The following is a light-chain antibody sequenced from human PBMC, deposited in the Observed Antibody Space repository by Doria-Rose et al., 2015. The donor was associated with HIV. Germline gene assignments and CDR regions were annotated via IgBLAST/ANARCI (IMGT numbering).Light chain of an antibody. CDR3: QQYGTSRGT. CDR1: QSFSSTY. V-gene: IGKV3-20*01. J-gene: IGKJ5*01. Sequence: TQSPGTLSLSPGERATLSCRASQSFSSTYLAWYQQKPGQAPSLLIYDGSTRATGIPDRFSASVSGTDFTLTINRLEPEDFAVYYCQQYGTSRGTFGQGTRLEIK. CDR2: DGS.